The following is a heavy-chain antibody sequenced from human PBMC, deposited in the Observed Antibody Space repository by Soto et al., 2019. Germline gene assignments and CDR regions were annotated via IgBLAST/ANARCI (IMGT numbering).Heavy chain of an antibody. CDR2: IYYSGST. V-gene: IGHV4-61*01. CDR1: GGSVSSGSYY. Sequence: SETLSLTCTVSGGSVSSGSYYWSWIRQPPGKGLEWIGYIYYSGSTNYNPSLKSRVTISVDTSKNQFSLKLSSVTAADTAVYYCARGVVVPAAMETDYYYYGMDVWGQGTTVTVSS. D-gene: IGHD2-2*01. J-gene: IGHJ6*02. CDR3: ARGVVVPAAMETDYYYYGMDV.